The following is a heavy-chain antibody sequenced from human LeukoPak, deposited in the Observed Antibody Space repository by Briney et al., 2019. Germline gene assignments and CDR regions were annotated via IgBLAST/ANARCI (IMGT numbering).Heavy chain of an antibody. D-gene: IGHD2-2*01. Sequence: ASVKVSCKASGYTFTGYYMHWVRQAPGQGLEWMGWINPNSGGTNYAQKFQGWVTMTRDTSISTAYMELSRLRSDDTAVYYCARRYCSSTSCYDNSGMDVWAKGPRSPSP. J-gene: IGHJ6*02. CDR1: GYTFTGYY. V-gene: IGHV1-2*04. CDR2: INPNSGGT. CDR3: ARRYCSSTSCYDNSGMDV.